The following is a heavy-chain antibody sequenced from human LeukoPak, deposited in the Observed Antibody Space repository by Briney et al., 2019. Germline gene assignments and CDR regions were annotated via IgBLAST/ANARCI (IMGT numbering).Heavy chain of an antibody. CDR1: GGSISSYY. D-gene: IGHD3-10*01. CDR2: IYYSGST. V-gene: IGHV4-59*01. CDR3: ARSQFGGPQSGFDY. Sequence: SETLSLTCTVSGGSISSYYWSWIRQPPGKGLEWIGYIYYSGSTNYNPSLKSRVTISVDTSKNQFSPKLSSVTAADTAVYYCARSQFGGPQSGFDYWGQGTLVTVSS. J-gene: IGHJ4*02.